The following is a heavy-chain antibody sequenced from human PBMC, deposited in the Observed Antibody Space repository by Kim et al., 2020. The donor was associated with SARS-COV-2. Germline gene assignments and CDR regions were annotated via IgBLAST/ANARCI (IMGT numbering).Heavy chain of an antibody. Sequence: GGSLRLSCAASGFTFSSYDMHWVRQGTGKGLEWVSSIGVAGGTVYADSGKGGFTSSRENGKNSLYLQMNSLKVGDKAVEGCARRIPGEH. J-gene: IGHJ1*01. V-gene: IGHV3-13*01. D-gene: IGHD7-27*01. CDR1: GFTFSSYD. CDR3: ARRIPGEH. CDR2: IGVAGGT.